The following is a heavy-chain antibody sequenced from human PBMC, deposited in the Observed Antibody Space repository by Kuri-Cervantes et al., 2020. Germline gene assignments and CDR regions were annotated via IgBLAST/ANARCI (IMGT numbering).Heavy chain of an antibody. CDR2: IYHSGST. Sequence: SQTLSLTCAVYGGSFSGYYWSWIRQPPGKGLEWIGEIYHSGSTNYNPSLKSRVTISVDKSKNQFSLKLSSVTAADTAVYYCTREGLFMAVAGTRAFDIWGQGTMVTVSS. CDR3: TREGLFMAVAGTRAFDI. D-gene: IGHD6-19*01. CDR1: GGSFSGYY. V-gene: IGHV4-34*01. J-gene: IGHJ3*02.